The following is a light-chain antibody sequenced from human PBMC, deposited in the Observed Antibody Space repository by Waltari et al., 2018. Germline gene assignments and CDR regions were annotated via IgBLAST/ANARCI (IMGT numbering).Light chain of an antibody. V-gene: IGLV8-61*01. Sequence: QTVVTQEPSLSVSPGGTVTLTCALSSGSVSTTSYATWYQQTPGQAPRTLVYKIKSRPSGVPDRFSGSMLGNKAALTITGAQAEDESDYYCALYMGSGIWVFGGGTKLTVL. CDR3: ALYMGSGIWV. CDR1: SGSVSTTSY. J-gene: IGLJ3*02. CDR2: KIK.